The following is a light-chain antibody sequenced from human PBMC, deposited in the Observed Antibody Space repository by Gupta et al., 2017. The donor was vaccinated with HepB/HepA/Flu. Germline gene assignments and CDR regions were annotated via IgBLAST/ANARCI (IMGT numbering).Light chain of an antibody. V-gene: IGKV1-39*01. J-gene: IGKJ1*01. CDR1: QSIGTY. CDR2: GAS. Sequence: IQMTQSPASLSASVGDTITITCRASQSIGTYLNWYQQKGGQAPKLLFHGASSLHSGVPSRFSGSGSGTXFTLTIXRLQANDSAVYCCQQSLSSPRTFGXGTKVE. CDR3: QQSLSSPRT.